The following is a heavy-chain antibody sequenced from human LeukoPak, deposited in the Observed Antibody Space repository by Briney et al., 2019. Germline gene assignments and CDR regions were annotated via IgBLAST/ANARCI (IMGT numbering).Heavy chain of an antibody. V-gene: IGHV1-2*02. Sequence: ASVKVSCKASGYTFTAYYMHWVRQAPGQGLEWMGWIHPNSGATNYAQKFQGRVTMTRDTSINTAYMDLSSLKSDDTAVYYCARDSTGGSYFPLDFWGQGTPVTVSS. J-gene: IGHJ4*02. D-gene: IGHD2/OR15-2a*01. CDR3: ARDSTGGSYFPLDF. CDR2: IHPNSGAT. CDR1: GYTFTAYY.